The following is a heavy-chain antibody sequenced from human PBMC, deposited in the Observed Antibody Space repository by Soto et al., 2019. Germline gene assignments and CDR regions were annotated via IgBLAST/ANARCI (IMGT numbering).Heavy chain of an antibody. CDR3: ATGGHNDGYNFYHGMDV. V-gene: IGHV1-69*01. J-gene: IGHJ6*02. CDR1: GGIFTNNA. CDR2: VIPLFDTA. D-gene: IGHD5-18*01. Sequence: QVQVVQSGAEVKKPGSSVKVSCKVSGGIFTNNAISWVRQAPGQGLAWLGGVIPLFDTAYYAQILRGRLKISADGATTTAYMELSGLTSADTAVYFCATGGHNDGYNFYHGMDVWGQGTTVTVS.